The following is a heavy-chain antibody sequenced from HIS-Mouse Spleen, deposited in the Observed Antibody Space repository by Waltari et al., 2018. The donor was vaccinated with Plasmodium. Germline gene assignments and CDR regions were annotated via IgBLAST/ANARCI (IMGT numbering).Heavy chain of an antibody. CDR3: AKDRRSSSWYVDY. J-gene: IGHJ4*02. Sequence: QVQLVESGGGVVQPGRSLRLSCAASGFTFSSYGMHWVRQAPGKGLEWVAVLSYDGSNKDYADAVKGRFTISRDNSKNTLYLQMNSLRAEDTAVYYCAKDRRSSSWYVDYWGQGTLVTVSS. D-gene: IGHD6-13*01. CDR2: LSYDGSNK. CDR1: GFTFSSYG. V-gene: IGHV3-30*18.